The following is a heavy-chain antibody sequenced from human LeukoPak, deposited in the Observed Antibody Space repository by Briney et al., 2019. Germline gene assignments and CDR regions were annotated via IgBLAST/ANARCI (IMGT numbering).Heavy chain of an antibody. J-gene: IGHJ4*02. CDR2: ICYSGST. CDR1: GGSISSGDYY. D-gene: IGHD2-2*01. CDR3: ARVVDYASPGFDY. Sequence: TSQTLSLTCTVSGGSISSGDYYWSWIRQPPGKGLEWIGYICYSGSTYYNPSLKSRVTISVDTSKNQFSLKLSSVTAADTAVYYCARVVDYASPGFDYWGQGTLVTVSS. V-gene: IGHV4-30-4*08.